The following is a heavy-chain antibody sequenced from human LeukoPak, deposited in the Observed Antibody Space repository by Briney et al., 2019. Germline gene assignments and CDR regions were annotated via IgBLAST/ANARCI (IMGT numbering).Heavy chain of an antibody. CDR3: AELGITMIGGV. D-gene: IGHD3-10*02. CDR1: GFTFSSYG. J-gene: IGHJ6*04. V-gene: IGHV3-30*02. CDR2: IRYDGSSK. Sequence: GGSLRLSCAATGFTFSSYGMHWVRQAPGKGLEWVAFIRYDGSSKYYADSVKGRFTISRDNAKNSLYLQMNSLRAEDTAVYYCAELGITMIGGVWGKGTTVTISS.